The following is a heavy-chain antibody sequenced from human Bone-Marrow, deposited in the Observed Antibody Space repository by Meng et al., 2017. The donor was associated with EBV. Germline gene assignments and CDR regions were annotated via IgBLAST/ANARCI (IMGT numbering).Heavy chain of an antibody. CDR2: IRSKAYGGTT. CDR3: TRDPYDILTGPLEDY. CDR1: GFTFGDYA. J-gene: IGHJ4*02. D-gene: IGHD3-9*01. Sequence: EVQLVESGGGLVQSGRSLSLSCPVSGFTFGDYAMSWFRQAPGKGLEWVGFIRSKAYGGTTEYAASVKGRFTISRDDSKSIAYLQMNSLKTEDTAVYYCTRDPYDILTGPLEDYWGQGTMVTVSA. V-gene: IGHV3-49*03.